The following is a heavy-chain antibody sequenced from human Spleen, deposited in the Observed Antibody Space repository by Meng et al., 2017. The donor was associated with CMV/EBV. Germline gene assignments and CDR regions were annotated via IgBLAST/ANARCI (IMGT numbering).Heavy chain of an antibody. V-gene: IGHV1-18*01. D-gene: IGHD3-16*02. CDR2: ISAYNGNT. Sequence: IYSVTWVRQVPGQGLEWVRWISAYNGNTNFAQKFQGRVTMTTDTSTNTAYMELRSLRSDDTAIYYCARVNSAGGTFGGVLVYYFDYWGQGTLVTVSS. J-gene: IGHJ4*02. CDR1: IYS. CDR3: ARVNSAGGTFGGVLVYYFDY.